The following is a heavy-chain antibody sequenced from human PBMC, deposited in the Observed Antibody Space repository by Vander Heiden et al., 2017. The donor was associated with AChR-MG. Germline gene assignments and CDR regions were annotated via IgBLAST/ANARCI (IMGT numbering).Heavy chain of an antibody. CDR2: ITPGKGDG. D-gene: IGHD6-19*01. V-gene: IGHV1-18*01. Sequence: QGQLVQSGTEVKKPGASVKLSCQASGYIFSNAAISWGRQAPGRGLEWMGWITPGKGDGDYGQNFQARVTMTTDTSTSTAFMELHSLTSDDTAVYYCARLLRHEWLVGQYKCDLWGQGTLVTVST. CDR3: ARLLRHEWLVGQYKCDL. CDR1: GYIFSNAA. J-gene: IGHJ5*02.